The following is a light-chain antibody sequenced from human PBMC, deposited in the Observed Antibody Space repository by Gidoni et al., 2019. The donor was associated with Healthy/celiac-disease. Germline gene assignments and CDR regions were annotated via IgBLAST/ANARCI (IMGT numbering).Light chain of an antibody. V-gene: IGLV2-14*01. CDR3: SSYTSSSTLLVV. Sequence: QSALTQPASVSGSPGQSITISCTGTSSDVAGYTYVSWYQQHPGKAPKLMIYEVSNRPSGVPDRFSGSKSGNTASLTISGLQAEDEADYYCSSYTSSSTLLVVFGGGTKLTVL. J-gene: IGLJ3*02. CDR2: EVS. CDR1: SSDVAGYTY.